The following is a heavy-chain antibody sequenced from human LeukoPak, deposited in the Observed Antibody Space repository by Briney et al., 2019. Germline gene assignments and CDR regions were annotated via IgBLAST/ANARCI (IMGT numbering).Heavy chain of an antibody. CDR3: ARHVWYFGL. CDR2: IHSTGSS. V-gene: IGHV4-59*08. CDR1: GGSIRSYS. Sequence: SETLSLTCTVSGGSIRSYSWSWIRQSPGKGLEWLGYIHSTGSSNYNPSLKSRVTISLDPSKNQFSLNLESVTAADTAVYYCARHVWYFGLWGRGTLVTVSS. J-gene: IGHJ2*01.